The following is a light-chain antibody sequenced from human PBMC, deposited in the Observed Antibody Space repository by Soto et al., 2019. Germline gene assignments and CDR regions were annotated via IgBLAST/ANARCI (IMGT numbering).Light chain of an antibody. CDR1: SSNIGAGYD. CDR3: CSYAGTYTYV. J-gene: IGLJ1*01. Sequence: QSVLTQPPSVSGAPGQRVTISCTGSSSNIGAGYDVHWYQQLPGTAPKLLIYANINRPAGVPDRFSGSKSGTSASLAITGLQAEDEADYYCCSYAGTYTYVFGTGTKVTVL. CDR2: ANI. V-gene: IGLV1-40*01.